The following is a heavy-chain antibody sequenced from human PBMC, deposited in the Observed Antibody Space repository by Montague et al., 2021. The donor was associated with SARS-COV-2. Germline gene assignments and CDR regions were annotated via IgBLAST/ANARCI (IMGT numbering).Heavy chain of an antibody. D-gene: IGHD4-17*01. J-gene: IGHJ5*02. CDR3: ARHRNYGDYSLDNWFHP. CDR1: GDSTSCPNCY. Sequence: SETLSLTCTVSGDSTSCPNCYWGWIRQAPGKGLDWFGTIYNSGTTYYXXXLKSRLTISIDTSKNQFSLKLTSVTAADTAVYYCARHRNYGDYSLDNWFHPWGQGTLVTVSS. V-gene: IGHV4-39*01. CDR2: IYNSGTT.